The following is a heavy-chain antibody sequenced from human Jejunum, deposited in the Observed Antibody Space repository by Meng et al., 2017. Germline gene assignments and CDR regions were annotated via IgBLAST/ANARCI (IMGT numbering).Heavy chain of an antibody. CDR3: ARDYWGSLDY. D-gene: IGHD3-16*01. CDR2: AGANFQSGT. J-gene: IGHJ4*02. V-gene: IGHV4-61*08. Sequence: QVQLQESGPGLVKPSGTLSLTCAVSGPSVSSPDYQWGWIRQPPGKGLEWIGYAGANFQSGTNHNPSLKSRVTISLDTSKNQFSLKLTSVNAADTAAYYCARDYWGSLDYWGQGILVTVSS. CDR1: GPSVSSPDYQ.